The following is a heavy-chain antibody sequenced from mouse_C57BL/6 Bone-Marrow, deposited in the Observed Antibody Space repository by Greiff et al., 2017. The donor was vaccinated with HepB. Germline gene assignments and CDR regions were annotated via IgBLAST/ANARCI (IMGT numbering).Heavy chain of an antibody. Sequence: EVMLVESGGGLVKPGGSLKLSCAASGFTFSSYAMSWVRQTPEKRLEWVATISDGGSYTYYPDNVKGRFTISRDNAKNNLYLQMSHLKSEDTAMYYCARSWDGNDYWGQGTTLTVSS. CDR3: ARSWDGNDY. D-gene: IGHD2-1*01. V-gene: IGHV5-4*03. CDR2: ISDGGSYT. CDR1: GFTFSSYA. J-gene: IGHJ2*01.